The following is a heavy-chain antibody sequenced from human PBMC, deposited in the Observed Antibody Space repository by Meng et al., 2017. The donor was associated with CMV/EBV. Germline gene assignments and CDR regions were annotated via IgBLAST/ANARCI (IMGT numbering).Heavy chain of an antibody. CDR3: AGGFRLWRFGGVLACNLDY. D-gene: IGHD3-16*02. J-gene: IGHJ4*02. CDR1: GFTFDVYG. V-gene: IGHV3-20*04. CDR2: INWTGGST. Sequence: GGSLRLSCAASGFTFDVYGMSWVRQAPGKGLEWVSVINWTGGSTGYADSVKGRFTISRDNAKNALDLQMNRLRAEDTALYYCAGGFRLWRFGGVLACNLDYWGQETLVTVSS.